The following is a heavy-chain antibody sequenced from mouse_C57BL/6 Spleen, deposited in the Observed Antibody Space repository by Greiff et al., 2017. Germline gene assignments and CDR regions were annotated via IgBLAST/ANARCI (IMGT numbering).Heavy chain of an antibody. V-gene: IGHV1-52*01. CDR1: GYTFTSYW. CDR2: IDPSDSET. CDR3: AREGLYYGSSYWFAY. D-gene: IGHD1-1*01. J-gene: IGHJ3*01. Sequence: QVQLQQPGAELVRPGSSVKLSCKASGYTFTSYWMHWVKQRPIQGLEWIGNIDPSDSETHYNQKFKDKATLTVDKSSSTAYMQLSSLTSEDSAVYYCAREGLYYGSSYWFAYWGQGTLVAVSA.